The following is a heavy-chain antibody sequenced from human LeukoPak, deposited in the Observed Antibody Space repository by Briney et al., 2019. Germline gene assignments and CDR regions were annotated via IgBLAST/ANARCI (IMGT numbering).Heavy chain of an antibody. D-gene: IGHD3-3*01. V-gene: IGHV3-21*01. J-gene: IGHJ6*02. CDR1: GFTFSSCN. Sequence: GGSLRLSCAASGFTFSSCNMNWVRQAPGKGLEWVSSISSSSSYIYYADSVKGRFTISRDNAKNSLYLQMNSLRAEDTAVYYCARERITIFGVVIEPLDGMDVWGQGTTVTVSS. CDR2: ISSSSSYI. CDR3: ARERITIFGVVIEPLDGMDV.